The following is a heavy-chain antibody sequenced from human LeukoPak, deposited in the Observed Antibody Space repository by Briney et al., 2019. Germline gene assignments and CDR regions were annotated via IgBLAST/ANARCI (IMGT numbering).Heavy chain of an antibody. CDR1: EFTFSTYW. J-gene: IGHJ4*02. V-gene: IGHV3-7*01. D-gene: IGHD3-22*01. CDR2: VNQDGSAK. CDR3: AREERAYYYDSSGYPDY. Sequence: GGSLRLSCAASEFTFSTYWMSWVRQAPGKGLEWVANVNQDGSAKYYVDSVKGRFTISRGNAKNSLYLQMNSLRAEDTAVYYCAREERAYYYDSSGYPDYWGQGALVTVSS.